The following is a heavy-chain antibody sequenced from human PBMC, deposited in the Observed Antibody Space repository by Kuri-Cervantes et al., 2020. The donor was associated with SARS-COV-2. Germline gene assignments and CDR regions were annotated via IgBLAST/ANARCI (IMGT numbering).Heavy chain of an antibody. D-gene: IGHD6-13*01. J-gene: IGHJ5*02. CDR1: GGSISSSSYY. Sequence: SETLSLTCTVSGGSISSSSYYWGWIRQPPGKGLEGIGSIYYSGSTYYNPSLKSRVTISVDTSKNQFSLKLSSVTAADTAVYYWASVYSSISHNLFDPWGQGTLVTVSS. CDR3: ASVYSSISHNLFDP. V-gene: IGHV4-39*01. CDR2: IYYSGST.